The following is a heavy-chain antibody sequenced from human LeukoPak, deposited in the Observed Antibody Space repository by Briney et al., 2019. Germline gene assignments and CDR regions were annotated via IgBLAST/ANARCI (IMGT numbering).Heavy chain of an antibody. Sequence: PGGSLRLSCAASGFTFSSYWMSWVRQAPGKGLEWVSAISGSGGSTYYADSVKGRFTISRDNSKNTLYLQMNSQRAEDTAVYYCAKDREYSYGYADYWGQGTLVTVSS. CDR2: ISGSGGST. D-gene: IGHD5-18*01. CDR1: GFTFSSYW. CDR3: AKDREYSYGYADY. J-gene: IGHJ4*02. V-gene: IGHV3-23*01.